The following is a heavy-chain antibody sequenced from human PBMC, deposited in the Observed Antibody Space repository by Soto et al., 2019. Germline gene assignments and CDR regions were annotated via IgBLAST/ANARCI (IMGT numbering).Heavy chain of an antibody. CDR2: IYYSGST. V-gene: IGHV4-30-4*01. CDR3: ARKVVPAAAGYDY. CDR1: GGSISSGDYY. Sequence: SETLSLTCTVSGGSISSGDYYWSWIRQPPGKGLEWIGYIYYSGSTYYNPSLKSRVTISVDTSKNQFSLKLSSVTAADTAVYYCARKVVPAAAGYDYWGQGTLVTVSS. D-gene: IGHD2-2*01. J-gene: IGHJ4*02.